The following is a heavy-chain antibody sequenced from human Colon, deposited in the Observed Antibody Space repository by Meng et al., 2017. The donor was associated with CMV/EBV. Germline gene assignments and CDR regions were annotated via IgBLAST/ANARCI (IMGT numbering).Heavy chain of an antibody. V-gene: IGHV1-2*02. Sequence: ASVKVSCKASGYTFSAYYVLWIRQAPGQGLECMGWMNPNSGGTMPAQKFKGRVTMTRDTSIATAYMELSRLTSDDTAVYYCVRDLKATSVTTRGLYGLDIRGQGTTVTVSS. CDR2: MNPNSGGT. J-gene: IGHJ6*02. D-gene: IGHD4-11*01. CDR3: VRDLKATSVTTRGLYGLDI. CDR1: GYTFSAYY.